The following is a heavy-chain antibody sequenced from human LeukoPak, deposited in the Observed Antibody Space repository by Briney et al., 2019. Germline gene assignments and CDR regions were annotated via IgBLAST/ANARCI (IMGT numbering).Heavy chain of an antibody. D-gene: IGHD2-15*01. CDR2: INHSGST. Sequence: PSETLSLTCAVNGGSFSGYYWSWIRQPPGKGLEWIGDINHSGSTNYNPSLKSRVTISVDTSKKQFSLNLSSVTAADTAVYYCAREGYCSGGSCDNWFDPWGQGTLVTVSS. J-gene: IGHJ5*02. CDR3: AREGYCSGGSCDNWFDP. CDR1: GGSFSGYY. V-gene: IGHV4-34*01.